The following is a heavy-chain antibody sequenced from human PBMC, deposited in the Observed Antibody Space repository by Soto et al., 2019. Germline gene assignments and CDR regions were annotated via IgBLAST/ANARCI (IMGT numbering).Heavy chain of an antibody. D-gene: IGHD2-2*03. CDR3: ASGYRSSTSCNGGAFDI. Sequence: GASVKVSCKASGYTFTSYGISWVRQAHGQGLEWMGWISAYNGNTNYAQKLQGRVTMTTDTSTSTAYMELRSLRSDDTAVYYCASGYRSSTSCNGGAFDIWGQGTMVTVSS. V-gene: IGHV1-18*01. CDR2: ISAYNGNT. J-gene: IGHJ3*02. CDR1: GYTFTSYG.